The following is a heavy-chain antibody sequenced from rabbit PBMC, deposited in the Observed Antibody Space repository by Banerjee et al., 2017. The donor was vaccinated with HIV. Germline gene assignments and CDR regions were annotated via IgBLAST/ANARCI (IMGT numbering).Heavy chain of an antibody. CDR3: ARGHAGSSWGLDL. CDR1: GFSFSSGYD. CDR2: VYTGSGVT. D-gene: IGHD4-2*01. V-gene: IGHV1S40*01. J-gene: IGHJ3*01. Sequence: SLEESGGDLVKPGGSLTLTCKASGFSFSSGYDMCWVRQAPGKGLEWIGYVYTGSGVTWYADWVNGRFTISKASSTTVTLRLNSLTAADTATYFCARGHAGSSWGLDLWGQGTLVTVS.